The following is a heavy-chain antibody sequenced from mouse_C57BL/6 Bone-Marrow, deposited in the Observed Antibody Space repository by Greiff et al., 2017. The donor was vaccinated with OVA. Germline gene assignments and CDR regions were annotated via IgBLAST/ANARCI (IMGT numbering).Heavy chain of an antibody. D-gene: IGHD1-1*01. CDR3: ARLGIYYYGSSLMDD. Sequence: QVQLQQPGAELVRPGSSVKLSCKASGYTFTSYWMHWVKQRPIQGLEWIGNIDPSDSETHYNQKFKDKATLTVDKSSSTAYMQLSSLTSEDSAVYYCARLGIYYYGSSLMDDWGQGTSVTVSS. V-gene: IGHV1-52*01. CDR1: GYTFTSYW. J-gene: IGHJ4*01. CDR2: IDPSDSET.